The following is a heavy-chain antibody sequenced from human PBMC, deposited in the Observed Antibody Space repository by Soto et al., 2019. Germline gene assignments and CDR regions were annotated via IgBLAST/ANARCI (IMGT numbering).Heavy chain of an antibody. CDR3: ARVSKLVAPKDGKSAYFYATDV. D-gene: IGHD6-6*01. J-gene: IGHJ6*02. CDR2: IYYSGST. CDR1: GGSISSYY. V-gene: IGHV4-59*01. Sequence: PSETLSLTCTVSGGSISSYYWSWIRQPPGKGLEWIGYIYYSGSTNYNPSLKSRVTISVDTSKNQFSLKLSSVTAADTAVYFCARVSKLVAPKDGKSAYFYATDVWGPGTTVTVSS.